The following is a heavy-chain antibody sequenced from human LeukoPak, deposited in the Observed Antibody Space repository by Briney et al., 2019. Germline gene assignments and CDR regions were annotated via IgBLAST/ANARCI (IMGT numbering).Heavy chain of an antibody. CDR3: AKECGYSYRKLHEFDY. V-gene: IGHV3-15*01. Sequence: GGSLRLSCAASGFTFSNAWMSWVRQAPGKGLEWVGRIKSKTDGGTTDYAAPVKGRFTISRDNAKNSLYLQMNSLRAEDTAVYYCAKECGYSYRKLHEFDYWGQGTLVTVSS. CDR2: IKSKTDGGTT. J-gene: IGHJ4*02. CDR1: GFTFSNAW. D-gene: IGHD5-18*01.